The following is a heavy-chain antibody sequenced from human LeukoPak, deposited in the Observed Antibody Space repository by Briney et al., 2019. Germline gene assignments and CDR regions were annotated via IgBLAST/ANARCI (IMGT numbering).Heavy chain of an antibody. CDR2: ISWNSGSI. Sequence: GGSLRLSCAASGFTFDDYAMHWVRQAPGKGLEWVSGISWNSGSIGYADSVKGRFTISRDNSKNTLYLQMNSLRAEDTAVYYCAKDYYDSSGPDPLYGMDVWGQGTTVTVSS. CDR1: GFTFDDYA. D-gene: IGHD3-22*01. J-gene: IGHJ6*02. V-gene: IGHV3-9*01. CDR3: AKDYYDSSGPDPLYGMDV.